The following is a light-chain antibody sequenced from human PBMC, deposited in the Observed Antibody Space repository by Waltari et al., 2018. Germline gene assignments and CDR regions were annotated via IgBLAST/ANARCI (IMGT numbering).Light chain of an antibody. Sequence: SYVLTQPPSVSVAPGETATITCGGVNIGTYSVHWYQQKAGQAPVLVIFYDRDRPSGIPDRFSGSNSGNTATLTISRVEAGDEARYYCHVWHPHVDPGVFGTGTEVTVL. CDR1: NIGTYS. CDR3: HVWHPHVDPGV. J-gene: IGLJ1*01. V-gene: IGLV3-21*04. CDR2: YDR.